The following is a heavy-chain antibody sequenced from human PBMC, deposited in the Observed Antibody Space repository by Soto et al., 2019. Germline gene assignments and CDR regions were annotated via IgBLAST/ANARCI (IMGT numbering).Heavy chain of an antibody. CDR2: MYYTGST. Sequence: PSETLSLTCTVSGVSISDSYWSWIRQPPGKGLEWIASMYYTGSTKYNPSPKSRVTILVDMSESQVSLTLNSVTAADTAVYYCARYHDFWGDPYDAFDIWGQGTMVTVSS. J-gene: IGHJ3*02. D-gene: IGHD3-3*01. CDR3: ARYHDFWGDPYDAFDI. V-gene: IGHV4-59*01. CDR1: GVSISDSY.